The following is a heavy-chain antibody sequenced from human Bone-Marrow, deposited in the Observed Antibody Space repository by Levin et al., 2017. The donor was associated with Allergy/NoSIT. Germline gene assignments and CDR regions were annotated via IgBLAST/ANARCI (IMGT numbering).Heavy chain of an antibody. Sequence: PVASVKVSCKASGYTFTTYAVHWVRQAPGQRLEWMGWITGGGGDTYYSQKFQGRVTFTRATSATTAYMELSSLRSEDAAVYYCAKGAREGCTGSACYTYFDSWGQGTLVTVSS. V-gene: IGHV1-3*01. CDR2: ITGGGGDT. CDR3: AKGAREGCTGSACYTYFDS. CDR1: GYTFTTYA. J-gene: IGHJ4*02. D-gene: IGHD2-8*02.